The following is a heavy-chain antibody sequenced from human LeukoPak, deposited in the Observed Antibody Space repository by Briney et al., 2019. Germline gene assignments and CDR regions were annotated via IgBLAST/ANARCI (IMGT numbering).Heavy chain of an antibody. CDR2: ISSSGSTI. CDR3: ARARDYDILTGYYNARHYYYYYMDV. CDR1: GFTFSDYY. J-gene: IGHJ6*03. D-gene: IGHD3-9*01. Sequence: GGSLRLSCAASGFTFSDYYMSWIRQAPGKGLEWVSYISSSGSTIYYADSVKGRFTISRDNAKNSLYLQMNSLRAEDTALYSCARARDYDILTGYYNARHYYYYYMDVWGKGTTVTVSS. V-gene: IGHV3-11*01.